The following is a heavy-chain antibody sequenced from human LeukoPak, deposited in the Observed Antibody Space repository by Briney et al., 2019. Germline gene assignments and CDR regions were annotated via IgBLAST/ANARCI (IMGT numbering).Heavy chain of an antibody. CDR1: GFIFSSYS. CDR2: ITGSGGNT. Sequence: GGSLRLSCAASGFIFSSYSMSWVRQAPGKGLEWVSVITGSGGNTYYADSVNGRFTISKDNSKNTVYLQMSSLRVDDTAVYYCAKAAVSSWPSYYYGMDVWGQGTTVTVSS. J-gene: IGHJ6*02. CDR3: AKAAVSSWPSYYYGMDV. V-gene: IGHV3-23*01. D-gene: IGHD6-13*01.